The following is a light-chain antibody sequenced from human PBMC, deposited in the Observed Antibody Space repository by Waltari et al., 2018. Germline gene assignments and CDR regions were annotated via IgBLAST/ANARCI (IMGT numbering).Light chain of an antibody. J-gene: IGLJ3*02. V-gene: IGLV3-21*02. Sequence: SYVLTQPPSVSVAPGQTASITCGGSNIGIKSVNWYQQKPGRAPVLVVYADSDRPSGIPERFSGSNSGNTATLTISTVEAGDEADYYCQVWDSNSDQGVFGGGTKLTVL. CDR1: NIGIKS. CDR2: ADS. CDR3: QVWDSNSDQGV.